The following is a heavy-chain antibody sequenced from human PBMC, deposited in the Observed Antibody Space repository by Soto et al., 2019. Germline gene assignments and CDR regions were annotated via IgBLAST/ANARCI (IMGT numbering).Heavy chain of an antibody. J-gene: IGHJ4*02. CDR3: ARHAGSLGY. CDR1: GSSITNYQ. V-gene: IGHV4-59*08. CDR2: VYYSGSA. Sequence: QVHLQESGPGLVKPSETLSLTCTISGSSITNYQWSWIRQPPGKGLEWIAHVYYSGSANYNPTLKSRVTISIDTSKSQFSLNLGSVTAADTAVYFCARHAGSLGYWGQGTLVTVSS. D-gene: IGHD2-2*03.